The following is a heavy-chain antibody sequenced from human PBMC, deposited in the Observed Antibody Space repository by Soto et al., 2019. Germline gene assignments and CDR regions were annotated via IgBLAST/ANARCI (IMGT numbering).Heavy chain of an antibody. V-gene: IGHV5-51*01. CDR1: GYRFTSYW. CDR3: AIPSGGCYNGFDY. D-gene: IGHD6-19*01. J-gene: IGHJ4*01. Sequence: FLKISFQSSGYRFTSYWIGLVRQGPGKGPEWMGIIYPGDSDTRYSPSFQGQVTISADESITTAYLQWSGLKASDTAMYYCAIPSGGCYNGFDYWGQGTLVTVSS. CDR2: IYPGDSDT.